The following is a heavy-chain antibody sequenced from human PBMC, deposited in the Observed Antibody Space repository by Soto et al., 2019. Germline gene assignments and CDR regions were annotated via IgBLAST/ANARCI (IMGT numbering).Heavy chain of an antibody. CDR1: GFTFSNYA. V-gene: IGHV3-23*01. Sequence: GGSLRLSCAASGFTFSNYAMSWVRQAPGKGLEWVSTISGSGGSTYYADSVKGRFTISRDNSKNTLYLQMNSLRAEDTAVYYCAKDSGGRTSCYGVGFDPWGQGTLVTVSS. CDR2: ISGSGGST. D-gene: IGHD2-2*01. J-gene: IGHJ5*02. CDR3: AKDSGGRTSCYGVGFDP.